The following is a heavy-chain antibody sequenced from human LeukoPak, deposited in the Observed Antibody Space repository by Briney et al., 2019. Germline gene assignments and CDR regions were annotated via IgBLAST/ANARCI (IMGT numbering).Heavy chain of an antibody. D-gene: IGHD1-20*01. CDR1: GFTFSSYS. CDR3: ARWYNWSDDAFDI. V-gene: IGHV3-48*02. J-gene: IGHJ3*02. CDR2: ISSSSSTI. Sequence: GGSLRLSCAASGFTFSSYSMNWVRQAPGKGLEWVSYISSSSSTIYYADSVKGRFTISRDNAKNSLYLQMSSLRDEDTAVYYCARWYNWSDDAFDIWGQGTMVTVSS.